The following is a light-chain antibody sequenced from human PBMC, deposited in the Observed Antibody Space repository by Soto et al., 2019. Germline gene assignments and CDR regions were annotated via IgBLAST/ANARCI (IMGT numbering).Light chain of an antibody. V-gene: IGKV1-33*01. CDR3: QQYESLPIT. J-gene: IGKJ5*01. Sequence: DIQMTQSPSSLSASVGDRVTITCQASQDIADRLIWYQQKPGKAPKFLIYDASNLEGGVPSRFSGSGYGTDFTFTISRLQPEDIATYYCQQYESLPITFGQGTRLDIK. CDR1: QDIADR. CDR2: DAS.